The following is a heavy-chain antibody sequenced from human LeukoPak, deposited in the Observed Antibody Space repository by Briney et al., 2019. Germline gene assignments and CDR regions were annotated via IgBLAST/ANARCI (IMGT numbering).Heavy chain of an antibody. CDR1: GFTFDDYA. V-gene: IGHV3-9*01. Sequence: GRSLRLSCAASGFTFDDYAMHWVRQAPGKGLEWVSGISWNSGSIGYADSVKGRFTISRDNAKNSLYLQMNSLRAEDTAIYYCTRVGYIDEGIDYWGQGTLVTVSS. J-gene: IGHJ4*02. CDR2: ISWNSGSI. CDR3: TRVGYIDEGIDY. D-gene: IGHD5-24*01.